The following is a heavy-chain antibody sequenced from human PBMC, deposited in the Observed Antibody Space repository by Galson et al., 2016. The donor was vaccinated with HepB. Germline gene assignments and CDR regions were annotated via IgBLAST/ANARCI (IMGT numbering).Heavy chain of an antibody. D-gene: IGHD3-10*01. CDR2: INYSGST. Sequence: TLSLTCTVSGGSITSDSHWNWVRQPPGKGLEWIGVINYSGSTYYDPSLKGRLSLSLDTSKNQFSLKLTSVTAADTAVYRCVSLLAGGSGRGYWGQGTLVTVSS. J-gene: IGHJ4*02. CDR1: GGSITSDSH. V-gene: IGHV4-30-4*01. CDR3: VSLLAGGSGRGY.